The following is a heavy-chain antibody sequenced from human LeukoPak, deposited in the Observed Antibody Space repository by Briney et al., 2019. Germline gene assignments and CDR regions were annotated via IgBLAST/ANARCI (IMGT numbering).Heavy chain of an antibody. CDR2: ISTDGYTT. V-gene: IGHV3-74*01. J-gene: IGHJ4*02. D-gene: IGHD2-15*01. CDR1: GLAFSAYK. CDR3: VVGGSPGY. Sequence: GGSLRLSCAASGLAFSAYKMHWVRRAPRKGLVWVSRISTDGYTTDYADFVQGRFTASRDNTKNTWSLEMNNLRAEDTAVYYCVVGGSPGYWGQGTLVTVSS.